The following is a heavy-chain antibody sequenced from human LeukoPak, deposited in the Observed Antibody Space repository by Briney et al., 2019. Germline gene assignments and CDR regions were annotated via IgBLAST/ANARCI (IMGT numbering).Heavy chain of an antibody. J-gene: IGHJ3*02. CDR2: ISSSGSTI. CDR1: GFSFGNYA. CDR3: ARMDYYDSSGYPPVDI. V-gene: IGHV3-11*04. Sequence: PGGSLRLSCVASGFSFGNYAMSWIRQAPGKGLEWVSYISSSGSTIYYADSVRGRFTISRDNAKNSLYLQMNSLRAEDTAVYYCARMDYYDSSGYPPVDIWGQGTMVTVSS. D-gene: IGHD3-22*01.